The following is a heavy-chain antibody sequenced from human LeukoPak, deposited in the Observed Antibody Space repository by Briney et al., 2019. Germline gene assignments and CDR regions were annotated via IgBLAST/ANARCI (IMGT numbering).Heavy chain of an antibody. CDR1: GGSISSSTYC. D-gene: IGHD3-22*01. Sequence: PSETLSLTCTVSGGSISSSTYCWGWIRQPPGKGLEWIGNIYYSGSTYYNPSLKSRVTISVDTSKNQFSLKVSSVTAADTAVYHCARLIYHDIGGYYSTSRYYDGMGVWGQGTTVTVTS. CDR3: ARLIYHDIGGYYSTSRYYDGMGV. J-gene: IGHJ6*02. CDR2: IYYSGST. V-gene: IGHV4-39*07.